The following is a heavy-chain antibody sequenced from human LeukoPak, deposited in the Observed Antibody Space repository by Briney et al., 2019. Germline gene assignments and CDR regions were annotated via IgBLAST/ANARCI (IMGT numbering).Heavy chain of an antibody. V-gene: IGHV1-2*06. CDR2: INPNSGGT. Sequence: VASVKVSCKASGYTFTGYYMHWVRQAPGQGLGWMGRINPNSGGTNYAQKFQGRVTMTRDTSISTAYMELSRLRSDDTAVYYCARSSSFYYFDYWGQGTLVTVSS. J-gene: IGHJ4*02. D-gene: IGHD6-6*01. CDR1: GYTFTGYY. CDR3: ARSSSFYYFDY.